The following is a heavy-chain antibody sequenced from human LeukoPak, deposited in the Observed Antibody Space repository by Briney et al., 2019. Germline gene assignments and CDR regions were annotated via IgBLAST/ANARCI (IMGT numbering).Heavy chain of an antibody. CDR3: ARDRSSGYYSEDYFDY. V-gene: IGHV4-59*01. CDR1: GGSFSGYY. D-gene: IGHD3-22*01. Sequence: SETLSLTCAVYGGSFSGYYWSWIRQPPGKGPEWIGYIYYSGSTNYNPSLKSRVTISVDTSKNQFSLKLSSVTAADTAVYYCARDRSSGYYSEDYFDYWGQGTLVTVSS. CDR2: IYYSGST. J-gene: IGHJ4*02.